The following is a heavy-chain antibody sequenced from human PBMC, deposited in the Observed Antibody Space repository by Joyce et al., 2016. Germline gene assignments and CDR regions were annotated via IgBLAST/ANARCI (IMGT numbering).Heavy chain of an antibody. V-gene: IGHV4-31*11. CDR3: ARVPLSSAFDY. CDR1: GGSISDGGYY. J-gene: IGHJ4*02. Sequence: QVQLQESGPGLVQPSQTLSLTCGVSGGSISDGGYYWSWIRQRPGQGLEWIGYINYSGNTYNNPSLKSRLTISIDMSKNQVSLRLTSVTAADTAVYYCARVPLSSAFDYWGQGILVTVSS. CDR2: INYSGNT. D-gene: IGHD1-26*01.